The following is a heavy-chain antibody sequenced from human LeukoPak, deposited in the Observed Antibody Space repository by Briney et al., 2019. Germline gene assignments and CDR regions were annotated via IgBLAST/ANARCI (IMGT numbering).Heavy chain of an antibody. Sequence: TPSETLSLTCAVYGGSFSGYYWSWIRQPPGKGLEWIGEINHSGSTNYNPSLKSRVTISVDTSKNQFSLKLSSVTAPDTAVYYCASSIAVAGTVLRWGQGTLVTVSS. CDR1: GGSFSGYY. CDR3: ASSIAVAGTVLR. CDR2: INHSGST. J-gene: IGHJ4*02. V-gene: IGHV4-34*01. D-gene: IGHD6-19*01.